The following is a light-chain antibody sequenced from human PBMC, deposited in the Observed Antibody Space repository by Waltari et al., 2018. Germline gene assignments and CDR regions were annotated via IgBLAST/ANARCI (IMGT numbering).Light chain of an antibody. J-gene: IGLJ2*01. V-gene: IGLV2-23*02. CDR2: DVN. CDR1: SSDVGAYNY. Sequence: QSALTQPAAVSGSPGQSITISCTGTSSDVGAYNYVSWYQQHSGKAPKVMIYDVNKRPSGVSSLFSASKSGNTASLTVSGLQAEDEADYYCCAFAGNSSLVFGGGTKLTVL. CDR3: CAFAGNSSLV.